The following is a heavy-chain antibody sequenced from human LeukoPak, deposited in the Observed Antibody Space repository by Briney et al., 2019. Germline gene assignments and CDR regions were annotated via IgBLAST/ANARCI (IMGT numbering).Heavy chain of an antibody. D-gene: IGHD3-9*01. Sequence: GGSLRLSCAASGFTFSSYSMNWVRQAPGRGLECVSVIYSGGDTYYTDSVKGRFSVSRDDSKNTLYLQMNSLRAEDTAEYYCAKGVLSFRYFDYWGRGTLVTVSS. J-gene: IGHJ4*02. CDR1: GFTFSSYS. CDR3: AKGVLSFRYFDY. V-gene: IGHV3-53*01. CDR2: IYSGGDT.